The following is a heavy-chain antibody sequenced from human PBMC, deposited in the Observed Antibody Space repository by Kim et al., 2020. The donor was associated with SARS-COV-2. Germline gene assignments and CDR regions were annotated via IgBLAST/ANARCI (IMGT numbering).Heavy chain of an antibody. D-gene: IGHD4-17*01. CDR3: ARGPHLYRLRSPPKLDY. J-gene: IGHJ4*01. Sequence: SETLSLTCAVYGGSFSGYYWSWIRQPPGKGLEWIGEINHSGSTNYNPSLKSRVTISVDTSKNQFSLKLSSVTAADTAVYYCARGPHLYRLRSPPKLDYWG. CDR1: GGSFSGYY. CDR2: INHSGST. V-gene: IGHV4-34*01.